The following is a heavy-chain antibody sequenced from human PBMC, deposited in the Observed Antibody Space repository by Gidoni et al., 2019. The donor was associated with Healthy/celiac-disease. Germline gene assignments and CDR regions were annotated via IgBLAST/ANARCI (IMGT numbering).Heavy chain of an antibody. CDR1: GFPFSSYS. D-gene: IGHD4-4*01. V-gene: IGHV3-21*01. CDR3: ARANSVGWLGPNSNDYSNYGGTEDSSYGMDV. Sequence: EVQLVESGGGLVKPGGSLRLSCAASGFPFSSYSMNWVRQAPGKGLEWVSSISSSSSYIYYADSVKGRFTISRDNAKNSLYLQMNSLRAEDTAVYYCARANSVGWLGPNSNDYSNYGGTEDSSYGMDVWGQGTTVTVSS. J-gene: IGHJ6*02. CDR2: ISSSSSYI.